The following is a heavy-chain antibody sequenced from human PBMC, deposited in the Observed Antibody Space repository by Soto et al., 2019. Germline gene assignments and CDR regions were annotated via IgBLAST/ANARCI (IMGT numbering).Heavy chain of an antibody. CDR3: ARQRYYDSSGFPYFDY. J-gene: IGHJ4*02. Sequence: SVKVSCKASGGTLSSYAISWVRQAPGQGLEWMGGIIPIFGTANYAQKFQGRVTITADKSTSTAYRELSSLRSEDTAVYYCARQRYYDSSGFPYFDYWGQGTLGTGSS. V-gene: IGHV1-69*06. CDR2: IIPIFGTA. CDR1: GGTLSSYA. D-gene: IGHD3-22*01.